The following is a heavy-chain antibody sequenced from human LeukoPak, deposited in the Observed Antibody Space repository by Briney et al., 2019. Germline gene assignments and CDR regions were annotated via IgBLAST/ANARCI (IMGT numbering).Heavy chain of an antibody. CDR1: GFTFSSYA. CDR3: AKDLYDSSGYDY. D-gene: IGHD3-22*01. J-gene: IGHJ4*02. V-gene: IGHV3-23*01. Sequence: GGSLRLSCAASGFTFSSYAMSWVRQAPGKGLEWVSAISGSGGSTYYADSVKGRFTISRDTSKNTLYLQMNSLRAEDTAVYYCAKDLYDSSGYDYWGQGTLVTVSS. CDR2: ISGSGGST.